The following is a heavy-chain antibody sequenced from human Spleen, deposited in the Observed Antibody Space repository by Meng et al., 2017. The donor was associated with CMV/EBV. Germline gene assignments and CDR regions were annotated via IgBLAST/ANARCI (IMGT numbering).Heavy chain of an antibody. CDR3: AKDNWNYRSYFDY. Sequence: GESLKISCAASGFTFSNYGMHWVRQAPGKGLEWVAFLRYDGNNKYYTDSVKGRFTISRDNSKNTLYLQMNSPRAEDTAVYYCAKDNWNYRSYFDYWGQGTLVTVSS. CDR1: GFTFSNYG. V-gene: IGHV3-30*02. CDR2: LRYDGNNK. D-gene: IGHD1-7*01. J-gene: IGHJ4*02.